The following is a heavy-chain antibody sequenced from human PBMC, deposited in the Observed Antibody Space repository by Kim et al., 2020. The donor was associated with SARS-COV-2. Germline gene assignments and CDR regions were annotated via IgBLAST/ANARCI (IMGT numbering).Heavy chain of an antibody. CDR1: GFSFSNYA. CDR2: ISNDGNNK. V-gene: IGHV3-30*14. Sequence: GGSLRLSCAASGFSFSNYAMYWVRQAPGNGPEWLAIISNDGNNKFYADSVKGRFTVSRDNSNNTVYLQVNRLSADDTAVYYCARHEDYCTDTNCYDTGFDYWGQGTLVTVSS. D-gene: IGHD2-2*01. J-gene: IGHJ4*02. CDR3: ARHEDYCTDTNCYDTGFDY.